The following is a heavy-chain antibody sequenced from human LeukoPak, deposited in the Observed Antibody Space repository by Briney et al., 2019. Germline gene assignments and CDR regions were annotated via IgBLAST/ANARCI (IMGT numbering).Heavy chain of an antibody. V-gene: IGHV3-53*05. CDR3: AIIFRGFAFAFDV. D-gene: IGHD3-10*01. CDR1: GFSVSNTY. CDR2: IYAGETT. J-gene: IGHJ3*01. Sequence: GGSLRLSCVVSGFSVSNTYMTWVRQAPGKGLEWVSVIYAGETTYHADSVKGRFTISRDSSKNTLYLQMSGLRVEDTAVYHRAIIFRGFAFAFDVWGQGTVLTVSS.